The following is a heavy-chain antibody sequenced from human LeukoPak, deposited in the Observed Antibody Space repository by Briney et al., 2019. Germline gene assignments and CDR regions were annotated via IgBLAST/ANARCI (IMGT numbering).Heavy chain of an antibody. Sequence: GGSLRLSCAPSGFTFSSAWMHWVRQAPGKGLEWVGRIKSKVDGGTTDYAAPVKGRFTISRDDLENMLYLQMNSLKTEDTAVYYCIADTPPWNPYGLDYWGQGTLVTVSS. CDR3: IADTPPWNPYGLDY. D-gene: IGHD1-1*01. CDR1: GFTFSSAW. V-gene: IGHV3-15*07. J-gene: IGHJ4*02. CDR2: IKSKVDGGTT.